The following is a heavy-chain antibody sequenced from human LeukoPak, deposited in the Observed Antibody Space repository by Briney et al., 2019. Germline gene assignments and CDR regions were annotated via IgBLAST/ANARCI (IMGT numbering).Heavy chain of an antibody. CDR1: GFTFSSYG. D-gene: IGHD1-7*01. J-gene: IGHJ4*02. CDR2: ISYDGSNK. CDR3: ARGQLELLVY. Sequence: GGSLRLSCAASGFTFSSYGMHWVRQAPGKGLEWVAVISYDGSNKYYADSVKGRFTISRDNSKNTLYLQMNSLRAEDTAVYYCARGQLELLVYWGQGTLVTVSS. V-gene: IGHV3-30*03.